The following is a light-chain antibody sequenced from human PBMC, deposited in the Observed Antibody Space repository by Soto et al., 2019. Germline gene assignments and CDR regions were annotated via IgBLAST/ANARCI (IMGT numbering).Light chain of an antibody. V-gene: IGKV3-11*01. CDR1: QSISNY. Sequence: EIVLTQSPVTLSLSPGERASLSCSPSQSISNYLAWYQQKPGQAPRLLIYDASARAPGIPARFSGSGSGTDFTLTISSLEAEDFAVYYCKQGFNWQVTFGQGTRLEIK. J-gene: IGKJ5*01. CDR3: KQGFNWQVT. CDR2: DAS.